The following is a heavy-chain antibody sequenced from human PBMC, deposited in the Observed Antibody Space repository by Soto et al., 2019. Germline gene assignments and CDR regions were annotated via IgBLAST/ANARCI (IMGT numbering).Heavy chain of an antibody. J-gene: IGHJ4*02. CDR3: ATSRTSIAVAGETEYYFDY. V-gene: IGHV1-2*04. CDR1: GYTFTDFY. CDR2: INPNSGGT. D-gene: IGHD6-19*01. Sequence: ASVKVCKTSGYTFTDFYMHWVRQAPGQGLEWMGWINPNSGGTKYAQNFQGWVTMTRDTSISTAYMELSRLRSDDTAVYYCATSRTSIAVAGETEYYFDYWGQGTLVTVSS.